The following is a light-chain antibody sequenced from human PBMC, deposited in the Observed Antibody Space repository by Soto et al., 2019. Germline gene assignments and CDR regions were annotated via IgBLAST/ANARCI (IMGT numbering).Light chain of an antibody. CDR1: QSISSN. V-gene: IGKV3-11*01. J-gene: IGKJ1*01. CDR2: DAS. Sequence: EIVMTQSPSTLSVSPGGRATLSCRASQSISSNLAWYQQKPGQAPRLLIYDASNRATGIPARFSGSGSGTDFTLTISRLEPEDFAVYYCQQRSNWPRTFGQGTKVDIK. CDR3: QQRSNWPRT.